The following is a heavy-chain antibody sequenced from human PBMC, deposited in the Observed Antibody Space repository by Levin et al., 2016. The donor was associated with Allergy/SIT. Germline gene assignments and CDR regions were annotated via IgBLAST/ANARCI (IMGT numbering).Heavy chain of an antibody. J-gene: IGHJ4*02. CDR3: ARAYSSGWLPIDY. D-gene: IGHD6-19*01. V-gene: IGHV4-59*12. CDR2: IYNSGST. Sequence: RQAPGKGLEWIGYIYNSGSTNYNPSLKSRVTISVDTSKNQFSLKLTSVTAADTAVYYCARAYSSGWLPIDYWGQGTLVTVSS.